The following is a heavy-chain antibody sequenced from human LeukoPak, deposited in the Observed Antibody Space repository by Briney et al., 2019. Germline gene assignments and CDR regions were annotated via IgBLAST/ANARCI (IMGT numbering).Heavy chain of an antibody. CDR1: GGTFSSYA. CDR3: ASWTSYGSSWFDP. D-gene: IGHD5-24*01. V-gene: IGHV1-69*01. Sequence: ASVKVSCKSSGGTFSSYAISWVRQAPGQGLEWMGGIIPMFRTANYAQKFQGRVTITADESTSTAYMELSSVTAADTAVYYCASWTSYGSSWFDPWGQGTLVTVSS. J-gene: IGHJ5*02. CDR2: IIPMFRTA.